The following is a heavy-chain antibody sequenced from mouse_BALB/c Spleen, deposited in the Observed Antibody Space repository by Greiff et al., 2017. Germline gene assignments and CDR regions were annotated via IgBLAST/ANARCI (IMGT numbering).Heavy chain of an antibody. CDR3: ARPVVATDYAMDY. CDR1: GFNIKDTY. CDR2: IDPANGNT. D-gene: IGHD1-1*01. Sequence: VQLKQSGAELVKPGASVKLSCTASGFNIKDTYMHWVKQRPEQGLEWIGRIDPANGNTKYDPKFQGKATITADTSSNTAYLQLSGLTSEDTAVYYCARPVVATDYAMDYWGQGTSVTVSS. J-gene: IGHJ4*01. V-gene: IGHV14-3*02.